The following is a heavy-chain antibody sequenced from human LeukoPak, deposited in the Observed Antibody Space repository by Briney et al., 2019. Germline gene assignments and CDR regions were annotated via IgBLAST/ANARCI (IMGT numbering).Heavy chain of an antibody. Sequence: GGALRLSCAASAFIFSSYDFNWVGQPAAREREGVSYISCSGSNIYYADSLKGRLTISRDTAKNALYLQMNSLRAEDTAVYYCARVYDSSAYYCVGVFDIGAEGTMVTVP. D-gene: IGHD3-22*01. CDR2: ISCSGSNI. V-gene: IGHV3-48*03. CDR3: ARVYDSSAYYCVGVFDI. CDR1: AFIFSSYD. J-gene: IGHJ3*02.